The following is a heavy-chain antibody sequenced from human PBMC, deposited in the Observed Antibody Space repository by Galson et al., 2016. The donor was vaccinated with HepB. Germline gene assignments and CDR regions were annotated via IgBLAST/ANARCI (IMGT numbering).Heavy chain of an antibody. D-gene: IGHD1-7*01. Sequence: SCKVSGYTLIKLSIHWVRQAPGKGLEWMGGFDPEEGKTIYAQKFRGRVTMTEDTSTDTGYMELSSLRSDDTAVYYCATARSEKYNWKYMGLNYGLDVWGQGTTVTVSS. CDR1: GYTLIKLS. V-gene: IGHV1-24*01. CDR2: FDPEEGKT. J-gene: IGHJ6*02. CDR3: ATARSEKYNWKYMGLNYGLDV.